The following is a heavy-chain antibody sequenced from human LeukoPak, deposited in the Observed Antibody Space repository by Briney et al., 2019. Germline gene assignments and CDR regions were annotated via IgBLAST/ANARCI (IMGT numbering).Heavy chain of an antibody. J-gene: IGHJ4*02. CDR3: ASTFRITGTTYYY. CDR2: INSDGSVT. V-gene: IGHV3-74*01. D-gene: IGHD1-20*01. CDR1: GFTFSSFW. Sequence: GGPLRLSCAASGFTFSSFWMHWVRQVPGKGLVWVSRINSDGSVTSYVDSVKGRFTISRDTAQNTVYLQMNSLRAEDTAVYYCASTFRITGTTYYYWGQGALVTVSS.